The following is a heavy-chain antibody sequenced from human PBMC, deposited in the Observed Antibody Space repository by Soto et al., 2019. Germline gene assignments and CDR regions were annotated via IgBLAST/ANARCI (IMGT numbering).Heavy chain of an antibody. V-gene: IGHV1-69*10. CDR1: GGTFGSYT. CDR3: ARDIQYSSSALPLDY. CDR2: VIPILGMA. Sequence: GASVKVSCKASGGTFGSYTISWGRQAPGQGVEWMGGVIPILGMANCAQKFEGRVTITADKSTSTAYMELSSLRSEDTAVYYCARDIQYSSSALPLDYWGPGTLVTVSS. J-gene: IGHJ4*02. D-gene: IGHD6-6*01.